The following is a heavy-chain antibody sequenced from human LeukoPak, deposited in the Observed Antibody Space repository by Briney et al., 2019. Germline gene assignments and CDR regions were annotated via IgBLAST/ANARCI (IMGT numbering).Heavy chain of an antibody. CDR1: GGSIRSYY. D-gene: IGHD6-19*01. CDR3: ARYSSGWPYHFDY. Sequence: SETLSLTCTVSGGSIRSYYWSWIRQPPGKGLEWIGYIYYSGNTNCNPSLKSRVTISVDTSKNQFSLKLSSVTAADTAVYCCARYSSGWPYHFDYWGQGILVTVSS. J-gene: IGHJ4*02. V-gene: IGHV4-59*01. CDR2: IYYSGNT.